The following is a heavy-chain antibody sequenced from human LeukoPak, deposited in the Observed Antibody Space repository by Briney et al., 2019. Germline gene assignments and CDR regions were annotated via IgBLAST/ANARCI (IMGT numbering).Heavy chain of an antibody. Sequence: SETLSLTCTVSGGPISGYYWTSIRQPPGKGLEWIGYISYSGSTNYNPSLKSRVTISVDTSTNQFSLKLSSVTAADTAVYYCARESSGWLDYYYYMDVWGKGTTVTVSS. CDR3: ARESSGWLDYYYYMDV. CDR1: GGPISGYY. J-gene: IGHJ6*03. D-gene: IGHD6-19*01. V-gene: IGHV4-59*01. CDR2: ISYSGST.